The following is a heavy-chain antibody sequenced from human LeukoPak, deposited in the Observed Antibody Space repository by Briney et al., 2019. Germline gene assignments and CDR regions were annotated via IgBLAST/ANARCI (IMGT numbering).Heavy chain of an antibody. CDR1: GFTFSGSA. CDR2: IRSKANSYAT. J-gene: IGHJ4*02. Sequence: PGGSLRLSCAASGFTFSGSAMHWVRQASGKGLEWVGRIRSKANSYATAYAASVKGRFTISRDDSKNTAYLQMNSLKTEDTAVYYCTRHPLYGRSYDYWGQGTLVTVSS. D-gene: IGHD4-17*01. V-gene: IGHV3-73*01. CDR3: TRHPLYGRSYDY.